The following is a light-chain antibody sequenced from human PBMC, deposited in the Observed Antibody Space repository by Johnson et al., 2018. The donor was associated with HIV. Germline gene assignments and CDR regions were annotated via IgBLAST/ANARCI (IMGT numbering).Light chain of an antibody. CDR3: GTWDTRLRAGHL. Sequence: QSVLTQPPSMSAAPGQRVAISCSGSSSNIENNYVSWYQQFTGTAPKLLIYDNNKRSSGIPDRISGSKSGTSATLGITGLHTGDEADYDCGTWDTRLRAGHLCGAGTKCTVL. V-gene: IGLV1-51*01. J-gene: IGLJ1*01. CDR1: SSNIENNY. CDR2: DNN.